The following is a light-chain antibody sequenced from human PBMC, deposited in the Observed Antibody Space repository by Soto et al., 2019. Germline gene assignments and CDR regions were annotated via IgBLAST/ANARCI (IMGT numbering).Light chain of an antibody. CDR2: AAS. CDR3: QQYGSSPT. J-gene: IGKJ1*01. CDR1: ETISTF. V-gene: IGKV1-39*01. Sequence: DIQMTQSPSSLSASVGDRVTLTCRASETISTFLNWYQHKPGRAPKLLIYAASRLQSGVPSRFSGSGSGTDFTLTINGLQPEDFAVYYCQQYGSSPTFGQGTKVEIK.